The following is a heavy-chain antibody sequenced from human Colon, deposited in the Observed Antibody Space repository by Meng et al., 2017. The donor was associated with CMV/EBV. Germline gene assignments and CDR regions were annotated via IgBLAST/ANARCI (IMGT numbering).Heavy chain of an antibody. CDR2: INPNSGGT. CDR3: ARVEIWSGYQPPGNYYYYYGMDV. CDR1: GYTFTGYY. D-gene: IGHD3-3*01. Sequence: ASVKVSCKASGYTFTGYYMHWVRQAPGQGLEWMGWINPNSGGTNYAQNFQGRVTMTRDTSISTAYMELSRLRSDDTAVYYCARVEIWSGYQPPGNYYYYYGMDVWGQGTTVTVSS. V-gene: IGHV1-2*02. J-gene: IGHJ6*02.